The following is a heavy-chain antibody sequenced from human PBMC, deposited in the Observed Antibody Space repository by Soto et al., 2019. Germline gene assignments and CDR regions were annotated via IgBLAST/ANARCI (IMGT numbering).Heavy chain of an antibody. D-gene: IGHD3-10*01. V-gene: IGHV1-69*13. Sequence: GASVKVSCKASGGTFSSYAISWVRQAPGQGLEWMGGIIPIFGTANYAQKFQGRVTITADESTSTAYMELSSLRSEDTAVYYCARQIAMVRGVPQASDAFGIWGQGTMVTVSS. CDR3: ARQIAMVRGVPQASDAFGI. CDR2: IIPIFGTA. CDR1: GGTFSSYA. J-gene: IGHJ3*02.